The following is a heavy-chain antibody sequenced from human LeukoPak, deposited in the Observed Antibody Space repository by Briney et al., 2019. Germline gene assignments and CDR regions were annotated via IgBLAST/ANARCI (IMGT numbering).Heavy chain of an antibody. D-gene: IGHD2-2*01. Sequence: GASVKVSCKASGGTFSSYAISWVRQAPGQGLEWMGGIIPIFGTANYAQKFQGRVTITTDESTSTAYMELSSLRSEDTAVYYCARSKYQLLGDWFDPWGQGTLVTVSS. CDR3: ARSKYQLLGDWFDP. CDR1: GGTFSSYA. J-gene: IGHJ5*02. V-gene: IGHV1-69*05. CDR2: IIPIFGTA.